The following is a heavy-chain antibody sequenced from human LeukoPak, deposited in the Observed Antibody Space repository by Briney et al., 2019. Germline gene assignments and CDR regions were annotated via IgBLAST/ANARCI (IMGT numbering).Heavy chain of an antibody. J-gene: IGHJ3*02. CDR1: GYSFTSYG. CDR3: ARGSTSWYGAFDI. Sequence: ASVKVSCKTSGYSFTSYGVSWVRQAPGQGLEWMAWISANNGHTKYAQKFQGRVTLTTETSTSTGYMDLRSLRFDDTAVYYCARGSTSWYGAFDIWGQGTMVTVSS. V-gene: IGHV1-18*01. D-gene: IGHD2-2*01. CDR2: ISANNGHT.